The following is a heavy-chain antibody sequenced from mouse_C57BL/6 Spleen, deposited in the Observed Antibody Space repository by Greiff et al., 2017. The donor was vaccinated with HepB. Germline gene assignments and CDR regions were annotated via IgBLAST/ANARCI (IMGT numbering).Heavy chain of an antibody. J-gene: IGHJ4*01. D-gene: IGHD2-4*01. CDR3: ATIYYDYEDYAMDY. V-gene: IGHV3-6*01. Sequence: EVQLQQSGPGLVKPSQSLSLTCSVTGYSITSGYYWNWIRQFPGNKLEWMGYISYDGSNNYNPSLKNRISITRDTSKNQFFLKLNSVTTEDTATYYCATIYYDYEDYAMDYWGQGTSVTVSS. CDR1: GYSITSGYY. CDR2: ISYDGSN.